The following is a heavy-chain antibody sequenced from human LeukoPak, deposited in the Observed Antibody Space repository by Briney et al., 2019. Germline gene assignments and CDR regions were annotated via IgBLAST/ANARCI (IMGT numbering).Heavy chain of an antibody. CDR1: RFPFSTYW. D-gene: IGHD1-1*01. V-gene: IGHV3-74*01. Sequence: PGGSLRLSCAASRFPFSTYWMHWVRQAPGKGLVWVSRINSDGSSTSYADFVKGRFTISRDDAKNTLSLQMNSLRAEDTAVYYCVSYNGDWGQGTLVTVSS. CDR3: VSYNGD. CDR2: INSDGSST. J-gene: IGHJ4*02.